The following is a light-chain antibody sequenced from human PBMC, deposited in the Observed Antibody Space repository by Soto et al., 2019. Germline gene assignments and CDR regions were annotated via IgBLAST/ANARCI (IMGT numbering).Light chain of an antibody. CDR2: TNT. J-gene: IGLJ1*01. V-gene: IGLV1-44*01. Sequence: QSVLTQPPSASGTPGQRVTISCSGSSSNVGGNPVNWYQHVPTTAPKLLIYTNTQRRSGVPDRFSGSKSGTSASLAISGLQSEDEADYYCASWDDSLNGPVFGTGTKVTVL. CDR1: SSNVGGNP. CDR3: ASWDDSLNGPV.